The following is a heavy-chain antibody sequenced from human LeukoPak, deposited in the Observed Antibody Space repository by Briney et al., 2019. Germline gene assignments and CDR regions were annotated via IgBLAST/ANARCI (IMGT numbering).Heavy chain of an antibody. CDR1: GGSISSYY. Sequence: SETLSLTCTVSGGSISSYYWSWIRQPPGKGLEWIGYIYYSGSTNYNPSLKSRVTISVDTSKNQFSLKLSSVTAADTAVYYCARDSYLYCSSTSCYYFDYWGQGTLVTVSS. CDR3: ARDSYLYCSSTSCYYFDY. D-gene: IGHD2-2*01. CDR2: IYYSGST. V-gene: IGHV4-59*12. J-gene: IGHJ4*02.